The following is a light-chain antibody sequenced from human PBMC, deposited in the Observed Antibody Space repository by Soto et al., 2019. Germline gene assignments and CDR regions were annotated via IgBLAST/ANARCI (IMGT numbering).Light chain of an antibody. J-gene: IGLJ1*01. CDR1: SSDVGGYNY. CDR2: EVS. CDR3: SSYTSSSTLV. V-gene: IGLV2-14*01. Sequence: QSVLTQPASVSGSPGQSITISCTGTSSDVGGYNYDSWYQQHPGKAPKLMIYEVSNRPSGVSNRFSGSKSGNTASLTISGLQAEDEADYYCSSYTSSSTLVFGSGTKLTV.